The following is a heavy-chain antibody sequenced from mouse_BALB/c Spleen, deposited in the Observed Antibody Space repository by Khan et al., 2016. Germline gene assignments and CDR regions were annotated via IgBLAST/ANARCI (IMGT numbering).Heavy chain of an antibody. CDR3: ARDYYGSSFFDY. CDR1: GYSITSGYA. J-gene: IGHJ2*01. V-gene: IGHV3-2*02. D-gene: IGHD1-1*01. CDR2: INYSGST. Sequence: VQLQESGPGLVKPSQSLSLTCTVTGYSITSGYAWNWIRQFPGNKLEWMGYINYSGSTTYNPSLKSQISITRDTSKNQFFLQLKSVTTEDTATYYCARDYYGSSFFDYWGQGTTLTVSS.